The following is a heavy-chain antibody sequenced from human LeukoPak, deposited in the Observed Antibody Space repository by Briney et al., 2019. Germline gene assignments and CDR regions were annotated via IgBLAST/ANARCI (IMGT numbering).Heavy chain of an antibody. D-gene: IGHD3-10*01. CDR1: GGSISSADYY. Sequence: SETLSLTCTVSGGSISSADYYWSWIRQPPGRGLEWIGYIHNSGNTHYNPSLKSRVSISVDTSKKQFFLMLSSVTATDTAAYYCARGGFYGSGSYVVGDWGQGTLVTVSS. V-gene: IGHV4-30-4*01. CDR2: IHNSGNT. CDR3: ARGGFYGSGSYVVGD. J-gene: IGHJ4*02.